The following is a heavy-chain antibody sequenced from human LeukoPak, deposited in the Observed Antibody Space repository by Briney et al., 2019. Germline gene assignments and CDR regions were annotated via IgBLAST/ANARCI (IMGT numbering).Heavy chain of an antibody. CDR1: GFTFSSYG. D-gene: IGHD4-17*01. CDR3: AKDGESTGAADV. CDR2: ISYDGSNK. J-gene: IGHJ6*04. Sequence: PGGSLRLSCAASGFTFSSYGMHWVRQAPGKGLEWVAVISYDGSNKYYADSVKGRFTIFRDNSKNTLYLQMNSLRAEDTAVYYCAKDGESTGAADVWGKGTTVTVSS. V-gene: IGHV3-30*18.